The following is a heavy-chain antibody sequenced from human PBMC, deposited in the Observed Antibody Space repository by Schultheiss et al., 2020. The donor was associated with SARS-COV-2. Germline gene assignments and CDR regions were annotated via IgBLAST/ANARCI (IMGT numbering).Heavy chain of an antibody. J-gene: IGHJ4*02. CDR3: AREPPYDFWSGYYSEGFDY. V-gene: IGHV3-21*01. D-gene: IGHD3-3*01. CDR1: GFTFSSYS. CDR2: ISSSSSYT. Sequence: GESLKISCAASGFTFSSYSMNWVRQAPGKGLEWVSSISSSSSYTNYADSVKGRFTISRDNAKNSLYLQMNSLRAEDTAVYFCAREPPYDFWSGYYSEGFDYWGQGTLVTVSS.